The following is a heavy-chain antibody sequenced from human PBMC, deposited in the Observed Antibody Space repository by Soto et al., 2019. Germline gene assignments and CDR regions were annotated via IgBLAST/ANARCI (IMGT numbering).Heavy chain of an antibody. CDR1: GYTFTGYY. V-gene: IGHV1-2*02. D-gene: IGHD5-18*01. J-gene: IGHJ6*02. CDR2: INPNSGGT. Sequence: APVKVSCKSSGYTFTGYYMHWVRQAPGQGLEWMGWINPNSGGTNYAQKFQGRVTMTRDTSISTAYMELSRLRSDDTAVYYCARGDTALVYYYVMDVWGPGTTITVSS. CDR3: ARGDTALVYYYVMDV.